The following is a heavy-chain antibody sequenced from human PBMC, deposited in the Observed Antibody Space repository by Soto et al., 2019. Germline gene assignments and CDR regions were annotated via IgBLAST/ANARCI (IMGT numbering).Heavy chain of an antibody. CDR2: INPNSGGT. J-gene: IGHJ3*02. Sequence: VSSKACRYTFTGNYMHWVRQAPRQGLGWMGWINPNSGGTNYAQKFQGWVTMTRDTSISTAYMELSRLRSDDTAVYYCARDRGGGGSRSGAFDIWGQGTMVTVSS. D-gene: IGHD3-10*01. V-gene: IGHV1-2*04. CDR3: ARDRGGGGSRSGAFDI. CDR1: RYTFTGNY.